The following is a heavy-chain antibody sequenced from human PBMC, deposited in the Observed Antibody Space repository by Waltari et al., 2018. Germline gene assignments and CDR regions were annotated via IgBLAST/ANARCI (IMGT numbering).Heavy chain of an antibody. CDR3: ARQYYDFWSGYSYSFDY. J-gene: IGHJ4*02. Sequence: QVQLVQSGAEVKKPGASVKVSCKASGYTFTSYDINWVRQATGQGLEWMGWMNPNSGNTGYSHKFQGRVTMTRNTSISTAYMELSSLRSEDTAVYYCARQYYDFWSGYSYSFDYWGQGTLVTVSS. V-gene: IGHV1-8*01. CDR1: GYTFTSYD. D-gene: IGHD3-3*01. CDR2: MNPNSGNT.